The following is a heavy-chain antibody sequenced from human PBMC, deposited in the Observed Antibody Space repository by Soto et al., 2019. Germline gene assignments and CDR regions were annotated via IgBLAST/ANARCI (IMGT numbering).Heavy chain of an antibody. D-gene: IGHD5-18*01. V-gene: IGHV3-33*01. CDR1: GFSLSGYG. CDR3: ARDVDTTSHLNWFDP. Sequence: QVQLVESGGGVVQPGRSLRLSCAASGFSLSGYGVHCVRQAPGKGLEWVAVIWYDGTTKNYADSVKGRFTISRDSSKNTVYLQMDSLKVEDTAVYYCARDVDTTSHLNWFDPWGQGALVTVSS. CDR2: IWYDGTTK. J-gene: IGHJ5*02.